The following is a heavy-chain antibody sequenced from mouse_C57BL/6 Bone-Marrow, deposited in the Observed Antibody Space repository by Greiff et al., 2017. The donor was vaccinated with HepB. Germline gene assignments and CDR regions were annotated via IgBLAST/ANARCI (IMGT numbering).Heavy chain of an antibody. CDR3: ARLYGFPDY. D-gene: IGHD2-2*01. CDR2: IDPSDSYT. V-gene: IGHV1-69*01. J-gene: IGHJ2*01. Sequence: QVQLQQSGAELVMPGASVKLSCKASGYTFTSYWMHWVKQRPGQGLEWIGEIDPSDSYTNYNQKFKGKSTLTVDKSSSTAYMQLSSLTSEDSAVYYCARLYGFPDYWGQGTTLTVSS. CDR1: GYTFTSYW.